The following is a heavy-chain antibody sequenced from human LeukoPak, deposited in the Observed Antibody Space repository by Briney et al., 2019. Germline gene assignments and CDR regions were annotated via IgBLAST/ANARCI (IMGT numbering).Heavy chain of an antibody. D-gene: IGHD2-21*02. J-gene: IGHJ3*02. Sequence: GASLQISCEGAGSIFTSYWIGWVRQLPGKGLEWMGIIYPGDSDTRYSPSFQGQVTISADKSISTAYLQWSSLKASDTAMYYCARTPHPYCGGDCYSRAFDIWGQGTMVTVSS. CDR2: IYPGDSDT. CDR3: ARTPHPYCGGDCYSRAFDI. CDR1: GSIFTSYW. V-gene: IGHV5-51*01.